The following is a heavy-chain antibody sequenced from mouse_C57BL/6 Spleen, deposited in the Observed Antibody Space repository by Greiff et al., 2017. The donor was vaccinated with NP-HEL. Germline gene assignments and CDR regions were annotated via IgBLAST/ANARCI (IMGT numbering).Heavy chain of an antibody. V-gene: IGHV1-55*01. CDR3: ARITAVAATGYFDY. CDR2: IYPGSGST. D-gene: IGHD1-1*01. J-gene: IGHJ2*01. Sequence: QVQLQQPGAELVKPGASVKMSCKASGYTFTSYWITWVKQRPGQGLEWIGDIYPGSGSTNYNEKFKSKATLTVDTSSSTAYMQLSSLTSADAAVYYCARITAVAATGYFDYWGQGTTLTVSS. CDR1: GYTFTSYW.